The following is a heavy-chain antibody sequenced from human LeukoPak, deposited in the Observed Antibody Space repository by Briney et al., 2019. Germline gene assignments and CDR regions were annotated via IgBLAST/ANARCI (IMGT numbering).Heavy chain of an antibody. CDR2: ISYDGSYK. Sequence: GGSLRLSCAASGFTFSSYGMHWVRQAPGKGLEWVAVISYDGSYKYYADSVKGRFTISRDNSKNTLYLQMNSLRAEDTAVYYCAKSLYSTTDGMDVWGQGTTVTVSS. J-gene: IGHJ6*02. CDR3: AKSLYSTTDGMDV. CDR1: GFTFSSYG. V-gene: IGHV3-30*18. D-gene: IGHD2/OR15-2a*01.